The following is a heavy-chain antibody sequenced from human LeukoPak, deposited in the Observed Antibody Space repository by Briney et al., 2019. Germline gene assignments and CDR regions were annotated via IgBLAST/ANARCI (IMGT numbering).Heavy chain of an antibody. D-gene: IGHD6-13*01. V-gene: IGHV1-46*01. CDR3: ARGRTYSSSWTHSFDY. J-gene: IGHJ4*02. Sequence: ASVKVSCKASGYTFTNYYMHWVRQAPGQGLEWMGGFNPSGGSTSYAQKLQGRVTMTRDTSTSTVYMELSSLRSEDTAVYYCARGRTYSSSWTHSFDYWGQGTLVTVSS. CDR2: FNPSGGST. CDR1: GYTFTNYY.